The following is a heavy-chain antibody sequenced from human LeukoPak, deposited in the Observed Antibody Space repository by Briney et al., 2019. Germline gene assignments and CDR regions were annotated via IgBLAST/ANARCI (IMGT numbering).Heavy chain of an antibody. CDR1: GVTVSRDY. V-gene: IGHV3-53*01. CDR2: IYSGGST. CDR3: ARGYYYMDV. J-gene: IGHJ6*03. Sequence: VGSLCLSCAASGVTVSRDYMNRVPQAAGQGLEWVSVIYSGGSTYHADSVKGRFTISRDSSKNTLYLQMNSLRAADAAVYYCARGYYYMDVWGKGTTVTVSS.